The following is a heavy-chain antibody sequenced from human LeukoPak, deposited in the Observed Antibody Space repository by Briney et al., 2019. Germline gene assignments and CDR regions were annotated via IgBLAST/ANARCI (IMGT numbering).Heavy chain of an antibody. Sequence: GGSLRLSCAVSGFTFRSHWMHWVRQAPGKGLVWVSRIKDDGSHTNYADSVKGRFTISRDNAKNTLSLQMNSLRAEDTAVYYCARGSGIITGIDEWGQGTLVTVSS. CDR3: ARGSGIITGIDE. CDR1: GFTFRSHW. CDR2: IKDDGSHT. J-gene: IGHJ4*02. V-gene: IGHV3-74*01. D-gene: IGHD6-25*01.